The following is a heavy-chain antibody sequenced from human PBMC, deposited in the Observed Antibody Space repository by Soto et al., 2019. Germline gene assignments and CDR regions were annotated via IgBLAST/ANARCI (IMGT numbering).Heavy chain of an antibody. CDR1: GFTFSSYS. CDR3: ARGVAEFVTPSTITIFGVVIRQGTPHFDY. Sequence: EVQLVESGGGLVKPGGSLRLSCAASGFTFSSYSMNWVRQAPGKGLEWVSSISSSSSYIYYADSVKGRFTISRDNAKNSLYLQMNSLRAEDTAVYYCARGVAEFVTPSTITIFGVVIRQGTPHFDYWGQGTLVTVSS. J-gene: IGHJ4*02. D-gene: IGHD3-3*01. CDR2: ISSSSSYI. V-gene: IGHV3-21*01.